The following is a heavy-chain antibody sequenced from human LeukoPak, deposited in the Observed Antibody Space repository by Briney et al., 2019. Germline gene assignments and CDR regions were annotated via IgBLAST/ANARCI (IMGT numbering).Heavy chain of an antibody. D-gene: IGHD1-7*01. Sequence: GGSLRLSCAASGFTVSSNYMTWVRQAPGKGLEWVSVIYSGGSTYYSDSVKGRFTISRDNSKNTLYLQMNSLRAEDTAVYYCAKDPRGITGTLRFDPWGQGTLVTVSS. CDR1: GFTVSSNY. CDR2: IYSGGST. V-gene: IGHV3-53*01. CDR3: AKDPRGITGTLRFDP. J-gene: IGHJ5*02.